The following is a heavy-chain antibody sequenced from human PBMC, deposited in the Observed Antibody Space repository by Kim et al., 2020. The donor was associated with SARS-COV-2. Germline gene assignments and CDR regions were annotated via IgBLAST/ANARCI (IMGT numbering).Heavy chain of an antibody. CDR2: FDPEDGET. Sequence: ASVKVSCKVSGYTLTELSMHWVRQAPGKGLEWMGGFDPEDGETIYAQKFQGRVTMTEDTSTDTAYMELSSLRSEDTAVYYCATVLWVESIVGATMVGAFDISGQGTMVTVSS. CDR1: GYTLTELS. CDR3: ATVLWVESIVGATMVGAFDI. V-gene: IGHV1-24*01. D-gene: IGHD1-26*01. J-gene: IGHJ3*02.